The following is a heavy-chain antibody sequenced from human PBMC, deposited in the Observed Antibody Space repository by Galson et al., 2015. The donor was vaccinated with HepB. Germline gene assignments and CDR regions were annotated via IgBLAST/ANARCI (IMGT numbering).Heavy chain of an antibody. CDR1: GGTFSSYA. CDR2: IIPIFGTA. CDR3: ARGTPGLIYCSSTSCYHDYFDY. V-gene: IGHV1-69*13. Sequence: SVKVSCKASGGTFSSYAISWVRQAPGQGLEWMGGIIPIFGTANYAQKFQGRVTITADESTSTAYMELSSLRSEDTAVYYCARGTPGLIYCSSTSCYHDYFDYWGQGTLVTVSS. J-gene: IGHJ4*02. D-gene: IGHD2-2*01.